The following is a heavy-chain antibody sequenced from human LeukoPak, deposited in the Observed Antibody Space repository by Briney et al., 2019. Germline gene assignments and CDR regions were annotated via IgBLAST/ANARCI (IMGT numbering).Heavy chain of an antibody. Sequence: GGSLRLSCAASGFTFDDYAMHWVRQAPGKGLEWVSGISWNSGSMDYADSVKGRFTISRDNAKNSLYLQMNSLRAEDTAVYYCARADYGGNSYGGTTTYYFDYWGQGTLVTVSS. D-gene: IGHD4-23*01. CDR1: GFTFDDYA. V-gene: IGHV3-9*01. CDR3: ARADYGGNSYGGTTTYYFDY. CDR2: ISWNSGSM. J-gene: IGHJ4*02.